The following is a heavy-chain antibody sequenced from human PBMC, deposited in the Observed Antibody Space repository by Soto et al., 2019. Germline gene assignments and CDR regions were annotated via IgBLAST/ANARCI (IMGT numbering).Heavy chain of an antibody. CDR3: ARLEGLATISYYFDY. V-gene: IGHV4-39*01. CDR1: GGSVSSNNYY. CDR2: IYYSGST. D-gene: IGHD3-9*01. J-gene: IGHJ4*02. Sequence: PSETLSLTCTVSGGSVSSNNYYWDWIRQSPGKGLEWIGSIYYSGSTYYNPSLESRVTISIDKSKNQFSLKVISVTAADTAVYYCARLEGLATISYYFDYWGQGTLVTVSS.